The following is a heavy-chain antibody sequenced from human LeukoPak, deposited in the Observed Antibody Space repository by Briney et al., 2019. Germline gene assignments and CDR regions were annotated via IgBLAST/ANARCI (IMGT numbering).Heavy chain of an antibody. J-gene: IGHJ4*02. D-gene: IGHD3-22*01. CDR1: GGSICSYY. CDR2: IYYSGST. CDR3: ARAGGLLLSGYDY. Sequence: SETLSLTCTVSGGSICSYYWSWIRQPPGKGLEWIGYIYYSGSTNYNPSLKSRVTISVDRSKNQFSLKLSSVTAADTAVYYCARAGGLLLSGYDYWGQGTLVTVSS. V-gene: IGHV4-59*08.